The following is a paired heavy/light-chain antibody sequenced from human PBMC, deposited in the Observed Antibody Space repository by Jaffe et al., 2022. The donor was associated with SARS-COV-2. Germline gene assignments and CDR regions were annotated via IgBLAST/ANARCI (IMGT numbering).Light chain of an antibody. J-gene: IGLJ2*01. CDR1: DIRSKS. CDR2: YDS. Sequence: SYVLTQPPSVSVDPGKTARITCGGDDIRSKSVHWYQVKPGQAPILVIHYDSDRPSGIPERFSGFSSGNTATLTIIRVEAGDEADYYCQVWESTTDPHVVFGGGTKLTVL. CDR3: QVWESTTDPHVV. V-gene: IGLV3-21*01.
Heavy chain of an antibody. CDR3: ARHYNKYSFRPPGAFDI. D-gene: IGHD3-10*01. CDR2: IDYSGNT. V-gene: IGHV4-39*01. Sequence: QLQLQESGPGLVKPSETLSLTCSLSGGSISSTTYYWGWIRQPPGKGLEWIGNIDYSGNTYSNPSLKSRVIISVDTSKNQLSLNLSSVTAADTAVYYCARHYNKYSFRPPGAFDIWGQGTMVSVSA. J-gene: IGHJ3*02. CDR1: GGSISSTTYY.